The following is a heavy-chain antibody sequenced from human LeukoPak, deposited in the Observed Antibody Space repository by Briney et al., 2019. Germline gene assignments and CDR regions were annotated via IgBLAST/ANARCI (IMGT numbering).Heavy chain of an antibody. CDR1: GGSISSGSYY. CDR2: IYTSGST. D-gene: IGHD6-13*01. Sequence: SQTLSLTCTVSGGSISSGSYYWSWIRQPAGKGLEWIGRIYTSGSTNYNPSLKSRVTISVDTSKNQFSLKLSSVTAADTAVYYCARGQQLVKYFDYWGQGTLVTVSS. CDR3: ARGQQLVKYFDY. J-gene: IGHJ4*02. V-gene: IGHV4-61*02.